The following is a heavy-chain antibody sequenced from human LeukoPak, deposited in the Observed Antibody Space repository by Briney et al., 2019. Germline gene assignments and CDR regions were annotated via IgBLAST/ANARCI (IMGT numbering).Heavy chain of an antibody. CDR3: ERDRQLTTPYYFDY. D-gene: IGHD6-6*01. CDR2: ISSSGSNI. J-gene: IGHJ4*02. Sequence: GGSLRLSCAASGFTFSSYSLNWVRQAPGKGLEWVSYISSSGSNIYYADSVKGRFTISRDNAKNSLYLQMNSLRAEDTAVYYCERDRQLTTPYYFDYWGQGTLVTVSS. CDR1: GFTFSSYS. V-gene: IGHV3-48*04.